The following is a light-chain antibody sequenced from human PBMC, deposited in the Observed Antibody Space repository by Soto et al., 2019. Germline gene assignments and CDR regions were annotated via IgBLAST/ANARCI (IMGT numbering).Light chain of an antibody. CDR1: QSVSSN. CDR2: GAS. V-gene: IGKV3-15*01. CDR3: QQYNNWPLLT. J-gene: IGKJ4*01. Sequence: EIVMTQSPATLSVSPGERATLSCRASQSVSSNLAWYQQKPGQAPRLLIYGASTRATGIPARFSGSGSGTEFTLTISSLQSEAFAVYYCQQYNNWPLLTFGGGTTVEIK.